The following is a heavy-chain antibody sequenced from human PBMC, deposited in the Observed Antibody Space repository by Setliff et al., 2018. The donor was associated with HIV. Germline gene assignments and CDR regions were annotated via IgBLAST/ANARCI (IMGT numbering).Heavy chain of an antibody. CDR1: GFTFRSYG. CDR3: ARVGKIVVVVAAEEEALDY. Sequence: PGGSLRLSCVASGFTFRSYGMHWVRQAPGKGLEWVSYISSSGSTIYYADSVKGRFTISRDNAKNSLFLQMNSLRAEDTAVYYCARVGKIVVVVAAEEEALDYWGQGTLVTVSS. D-gene: IGHD2-15*01. CDR2: ISSSGSTI. J-gene: IGHJ4*02. V-gene: IGHV3-48*04.